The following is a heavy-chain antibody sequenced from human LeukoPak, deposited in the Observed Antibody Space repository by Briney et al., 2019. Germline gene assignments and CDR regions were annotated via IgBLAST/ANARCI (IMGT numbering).Heavy chain of an antibody. CDR2: IYYSGST. CDR1: GGSISSYY. D-gene: IGHD1-26*01. Sequence: SETLSLTCTVSGGSISSYYWSWIRQPPGKGLEWIGYIYYSGSTSYNPSLKSRVTISVDTSKNQFSLKLSSVAAADTAVYYCARGYSGSYGRFDYWGQGTLVTVSS. V-gene: IGHV4-59*01. J-gene: IGHJ4*02. CDR3: ARGYSGSYGRFDY.